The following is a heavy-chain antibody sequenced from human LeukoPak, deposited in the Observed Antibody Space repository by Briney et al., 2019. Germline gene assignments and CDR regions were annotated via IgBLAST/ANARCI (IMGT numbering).Heavy chain of an antibody. Sequence: SETLSLTCAVYGGSFSGYYWSWIRQPPGKGLEWIGEINHSGSTNYNPSLKSRVTISVDTSKNQFSLKLSSVTAADTAVYYCARGFYYYDSSGYHYYFDYWGQGTLVTVPS. CDR2: INHSGST. V-gene: IGHV4-34*01. D-gene: IGHD3-22*01. CDR3: ARGFYYYDSSGYHYYFDY. J-gene: IGHJ4*02. CDR1: GGSFSGYY.